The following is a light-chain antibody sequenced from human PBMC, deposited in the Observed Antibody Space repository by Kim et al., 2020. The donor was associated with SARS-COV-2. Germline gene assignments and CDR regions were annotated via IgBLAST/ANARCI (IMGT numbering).Light chain of an antibody. CDR3: QHSYSTPRT. CDR2: AAS. Sequence: ASVGDRVTITYRASQSINNNLSWYQLKTGKAPNLLVYAASSLQSGVPSRCSGSGSGTDFTLTISSLQPEEFATYYCQHSYSTPRTFGQGTKVDIK. J-gene: IGKJ1*01. V-gene: IGKV1-39*01. CDR1: QSINNN.